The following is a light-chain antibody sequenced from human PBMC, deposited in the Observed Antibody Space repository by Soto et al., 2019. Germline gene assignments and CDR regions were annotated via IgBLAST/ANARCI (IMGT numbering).Light chain of an antibody. CDR3: QQYGGSTRT. Sequence: EIVLTQSPGTLSLSLGERATLSCRASQSVSSKLAWYQQKPGQAPRVLIYGASSRATGIPDRFGGSGSGTDFTLTISRLEPEDFAVYYCQQYGGSTRTFGQGTKLEI. CDR1: QSVSSK. V-gene: IGKV3-20*01. J-gene: IGKJ2*01. CDR2: GAS.